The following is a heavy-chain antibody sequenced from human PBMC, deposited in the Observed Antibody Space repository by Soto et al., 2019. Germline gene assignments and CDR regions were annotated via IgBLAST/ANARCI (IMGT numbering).Heavy chain of an antibody. CDR2: INAGNGNT. Sequence: ASVKVSCKASGYTFTSYAMHWVRQAPGQRLEWMGWINAGNGNTKYSQKFQGRVTITRDTSASTAYMELRSLRSEDTAVYYCARSTMVQGVEDQNYDYWGQGTLVTVSS. V-gene: IGHV1-3*01. J-gene: IGHJ4*02. D-gene: IGHD3-10*01. CDR3: ARSTMVQGVEDQNYDY. CDR1: GYTFTSYA.